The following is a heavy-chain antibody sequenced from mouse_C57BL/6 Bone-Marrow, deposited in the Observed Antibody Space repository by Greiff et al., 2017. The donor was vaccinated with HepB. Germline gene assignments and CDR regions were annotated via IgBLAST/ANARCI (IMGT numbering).Heavy chain of an antibody. J-gene: IGHJ2*01. CDR3: AKEVSRTAQAYHFDY. CDR1: GYTFTSYW. V-gene: IGHV1-52*01. D-gene: IGHD3-2*02. Sequence: QVQLQQPGAELVRPGSSVKLSCKASGYTFTSYWMHWVKQRPIQGLEWIGNIDPSDSETHYNQKFKDKATLTVDKSSSTAYMQLSSLTSEDSAVYYCAKEVSRTAQAYHFDYWGQGTTLTVSS. CDR2: IDPSDSET.